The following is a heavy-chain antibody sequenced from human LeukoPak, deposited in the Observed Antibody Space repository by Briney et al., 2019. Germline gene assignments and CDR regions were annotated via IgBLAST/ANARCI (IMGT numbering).Heavy chain of an antibody. Sequence: GGSLRLSCAASGFTFSSYGMHWVRRAPGKGLEWVAVISYDGSSKYYADSVKGRFTISRDNSKNTLYLQMNSLRAEDTAVYYCAKGPSSSWYYFDYWGQGTLVTVSS. CDR2: ISYDGSSK. J-gene: IGHJ4*02. V-gene: IGHV3-30*18. CDR3: AKGPSSSWYYFDY. D-gene: IGHD6-13*01. CDR1: GFTFSSYG.